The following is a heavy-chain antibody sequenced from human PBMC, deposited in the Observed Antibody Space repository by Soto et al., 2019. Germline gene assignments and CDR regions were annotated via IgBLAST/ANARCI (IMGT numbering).Heavy chain of an antibody. Sequence: QVQLQESGPGLVKPSETLSLTCTVSGGSISSYYWSWIRQPPGKGLEWIGYIYYSGSTNYNPSLKSRVTISVDTSKNQFSLKLSSVTAADTAVYYCARGKIVGAPGAFDPWGQGTLVTVSS. D-gene: IGHD1-26*01. CDR2: IYYSGST. CDR3: ARGKIVGAPGAFDP. V-gene: IGHV4-59*01. CDR1: GGSISSYY. J-gene: IGHJ5*02.